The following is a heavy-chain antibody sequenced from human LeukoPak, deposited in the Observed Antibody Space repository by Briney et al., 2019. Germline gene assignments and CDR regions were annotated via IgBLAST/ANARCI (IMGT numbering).Heavy chain of an antibody. CDR3: ATGFWGYCSRNSCPLDN. CDR1: LFTFSNYS. CDR2: IISTCSTT. Sequence: GWALPLPHPPSLFTFSNYSMNWVHPAPPKGLEWISYIISTCSTTYHADSVKGRFTISRDNANNSVSLQMSSLRAEDTAVYYCATGFWGYCSRNSCPLDNWGQGTLVTVAS. V-gene: IGHV3-48*01. D-gene: IGHD2-2*01. J-gene: IGHJ4*02.